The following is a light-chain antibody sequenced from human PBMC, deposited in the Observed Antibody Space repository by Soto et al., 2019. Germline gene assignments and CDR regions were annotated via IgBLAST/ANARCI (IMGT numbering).Light chain of an antibody. CDR2: AAS. CDR1: QGISSA. CDR3: QQFNSYPHT. J-gene: IGKJ2*01. V-gene: IGKV1-13*02. Sequence: AIQLPQSPSSLSASVGDRVTITCRATQGISSALAWYQQKPGKAPKLLIYAASSLESGVPSRFSGSGSGTNFTLTISSLQPEDFATYYCQQFNSYPHTFGQGTKLELK.